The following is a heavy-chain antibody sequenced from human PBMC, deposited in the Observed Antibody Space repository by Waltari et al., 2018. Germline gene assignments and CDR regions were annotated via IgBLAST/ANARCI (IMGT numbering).Heavy chain of an antibody. CDR1: GGSISSGSYY. D-gene: IGHD3-22*01. J-gene: IGHJ4*02. V-gene: IGHV4-61*02. CDR2: IYPSGST. CDR3: ARDLYYYDSSGYSFDY. Sequence: QVQLQESGPGLVKPSQTLSLTCTVSGGSISSGSYYWSWIRQPAGKGLEWLGRIYPSGSTNYNPSLKSRVTISVDTSKNQFSLKLSSVTAADTAVYYCARDLYYYDSSGYSFDYWGQGTLVTVSS.